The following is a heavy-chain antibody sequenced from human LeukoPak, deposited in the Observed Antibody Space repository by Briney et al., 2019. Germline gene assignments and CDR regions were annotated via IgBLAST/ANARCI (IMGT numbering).Heavy chain of an antibody. Sequence: GASQRLSCAASGFTFSSYTINWLRQAPGKGLEWVSSITSSGSYIYYADSVKGRFTVSRDNAKNSLYLQMKSLRAEDTAVYYCARDRGSRRYNNGYSEYWGQGTLVTVSS. V-gene: IGHV3-21*01. D-gene: IGHD5-18*01. J-gene: IGHJ4*02. CDR3: ARDRGSRRYNNGYSEY. CDR2: ITSSGSYI. CDR1: GFTFSSYT.